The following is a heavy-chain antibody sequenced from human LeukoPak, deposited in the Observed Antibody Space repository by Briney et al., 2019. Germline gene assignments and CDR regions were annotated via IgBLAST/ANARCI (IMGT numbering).Heavy chain of an antibody. D-gene: IGHD1-20*01. CDR1: GGSFSGYY. V-gene: IGHV4-34*01. J-gene: IGHJ5*02. CDR2: INYSGST. CDR3: ATCSSITCQSARWFDP. Sequence: SETLSLTCAVYGGSFSGYYWSWIRQPPGKGLEWIGEINYSGSTKYNPSLKSRVTISLDTSKNQFSLNLISVTAADTAVYYCATCSSITCQSARWFDPWGQGTLVTVSS.